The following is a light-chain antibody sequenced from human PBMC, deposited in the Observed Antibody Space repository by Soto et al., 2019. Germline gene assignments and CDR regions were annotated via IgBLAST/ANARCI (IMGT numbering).Light chain of an antibody. Sequence: EVVLTQSPATLSLSPGETATLSCRASQSVSSYLAWYQQKPGQAPRLLIYDASKTATGIPARFSGSGSGTDITLTISSLEPEDYAVYYYHRRSRRPPSLTFGGGTKVEIK. J-gene: IGKJ4*01. CDR2: DAS. V-gene: IGKV3-11*01. CDR3: HRRSRRPPSLT. CDR1: QSVSSY.